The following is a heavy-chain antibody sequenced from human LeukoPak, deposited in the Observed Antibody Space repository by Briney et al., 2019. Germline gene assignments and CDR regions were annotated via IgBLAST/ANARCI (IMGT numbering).Heavy chain of an antibody. CDR2: ISAYNGNT. V-gene: IGHV1-18*01. Sequence: GASVKVSCKASGYTFTSYGISWVRQAPGQGLEWMGWISAYNGNTNYAQKLQGRVTMTTGTSTSTAYMELRSLRSDDTAVYYCARDNDPGHSYYYYYYMDVWGKGTTVTVSS. CDR1: GYTFTSYG. D-gene: IGHD2-8*01. CDR3: ARDNDPGHSYYYYYYMDV. J-gene: IGHJ6*03.